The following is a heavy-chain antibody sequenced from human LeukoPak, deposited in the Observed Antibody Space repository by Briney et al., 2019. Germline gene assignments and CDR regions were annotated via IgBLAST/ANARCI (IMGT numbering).Heavy chain of an antibody. J-gene: IGHJ3*02. CDR1: GFTFSTYR. CDR2: MSYDGTNK. Sequence: SGGSLRLSCAASGFTFSTYRIHWVRQAPGKGLEWVAVMSYDGTNKYYADSVKGRFTISRDNSKNTLYLQMNSLRTEDTAVYYCARRVAANAFDIWGQGTMVTVSS. V-gene: IGHV3-30-3*01. CDR3: ARRVAANAFDI. D-gene: IGHD6-19*01.